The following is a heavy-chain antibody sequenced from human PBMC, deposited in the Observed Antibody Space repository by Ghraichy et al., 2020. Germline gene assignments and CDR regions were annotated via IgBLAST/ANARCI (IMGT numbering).Heavy chain of an antibody. Sequence: GSLSLTCTVSGGSISSSSYYWGWIRQPPGKGLEWIGSIYYSGSTYYNPSLRSRVTISVDTSKNQFSLKLSSVTAADTAVYYCARQGYGDYYFDYWGQGTLVTVSS. D-gene: IGHD6-13*01. J-gene: IGHJ4*02. CDR2: IYYSGST. V-gene: IGHV4-39*01. CDR3: ARQGYGDYYFDY. CDR1: GGSISSSSYY.